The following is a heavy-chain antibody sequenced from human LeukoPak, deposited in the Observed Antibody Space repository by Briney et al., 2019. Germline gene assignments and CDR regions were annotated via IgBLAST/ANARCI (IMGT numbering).Heavy chain of an antibody. D-gene: IGHD2-21*02. CDR2: IMYDGSSK. CDR1: GFTLKAYA. CDR3: AKGFRLNDFSFES. Sequence: GGSLRLSCVASGFTLKAYAMHWVRQAPGKGLEWVAFIMYDGSSKSIGDSVKGRFSISRDNPSNTPYLEMNSLRVEDTAVYYCAKGFRLNDFSFESWGQGTLVTVSS. J-gene: IGHJ4*02. V-gene: IGHV3-30*02.